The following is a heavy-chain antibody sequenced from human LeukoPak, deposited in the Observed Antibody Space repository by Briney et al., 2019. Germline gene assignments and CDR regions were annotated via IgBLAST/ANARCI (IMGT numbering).Heavy chain of an antibody. J-gene: IGHJ4*02. V-gene: IGHV4-59*01. Sequence: SETLSLTCIVSGGSISNYYWSWIRQPPGKGLEWIGYIYYSGSTNYNPSLKSRVTISVDTSKNQFSLKLSSVTAADTAVYYCARGLGIVSFDYWGQGTLVTVSS. CDR3: ARGLGIVSFDY. CDR2: IYYSGST. D-gene: IGHD3-16*02. CDR1: GGSISNYY.